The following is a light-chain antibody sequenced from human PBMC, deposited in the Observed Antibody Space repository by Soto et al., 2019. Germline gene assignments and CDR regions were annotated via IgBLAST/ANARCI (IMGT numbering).Light chain of an antibody. CDR3: QQGYSTSWT. CDR1: QSISSY. V-gene: IGKV1-39*01. Sequence: DIQMTQSPSSLSASVGDRVTITCRASQSISSYLYWYQQKPGQAPKLLTYAASSLQSGVPSRFRGSGSGTDFTLTISSLQPEDFATYYCQQGYSTSWTFGQGTKVEIK. J-gene: IGKJ1*01. CDR2: AAS.